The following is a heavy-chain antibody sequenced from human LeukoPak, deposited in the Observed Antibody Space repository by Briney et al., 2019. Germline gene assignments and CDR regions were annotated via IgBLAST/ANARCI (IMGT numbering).Heavy chain of an antibody. CDR2: IYYSGST. CDR3: ARGFRNILTGLTFDY. V-gene: IGHV4-39*01. CDR1: GGSISSSRDY. J-gene: IGHJ4*02. Sequence: SETLSLTCTVSGGSISSSRDYWAWLRQPPGKGLEWIANIYYSGSTYYSPSLKSRVTISVDTSKNQFSLKLSSVTAADTAVYYCARGFRNILTGLTFDYWGQGTLVTVSS. D-gene: IGHD3-9*01.